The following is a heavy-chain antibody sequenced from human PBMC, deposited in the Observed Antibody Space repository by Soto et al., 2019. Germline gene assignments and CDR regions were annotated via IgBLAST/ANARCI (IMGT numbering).Heavy chain of an antibody. V-gene: IGHV3-30-3*01. CDR3: ARDLSPYYDILTGYYSFADY. Sequence: GGSLRLSCAASGFTFSSYAMHWVRQAPGKGLEWVAVISYDGSNKYYADSVKGRFTISRDNSKNTLYLQMNSLRAEDTAVYYCARDLSPYYDILTGYYSFADYWGQGTLVTVSS. CDR2: ISYDGSNK. CDR1: GFTFSSYA. D-gene: IGHD3-9*01. J-gene: IGHJ4*02.